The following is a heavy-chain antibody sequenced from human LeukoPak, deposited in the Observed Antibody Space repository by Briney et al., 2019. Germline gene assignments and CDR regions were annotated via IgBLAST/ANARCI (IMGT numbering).Heavy chain of an antibody. CDR2: IYTSGST. CDR1: GGSISSGSYY. J-gene: IGHJ4*02. CDR3: ARGYYSDYFDY. V-gene: IGHV4-61*02. D-gene: IGHD3-10*01. Sequence: SQTLSLTCTVSGGSISSGSYYWSWIRQPAGKGLEWIGRIYTSGSTNYNPSLKSRVTISVDTSKHQFSLKLRSVTAADTAMYYCARGYYSDYFDYWGQGTLVTVSS.